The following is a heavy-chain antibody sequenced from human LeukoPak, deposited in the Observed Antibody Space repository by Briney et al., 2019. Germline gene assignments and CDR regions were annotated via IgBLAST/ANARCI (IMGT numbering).Heavy chain of an antibody. D-gene: IGHD6-19*01. CDR2: INHSGNT. CDR1: GGSFSGYY. J-gene: IGHJ5*02. CDR3: AKVAVAGEYNWFDP. V-gene: IGHV4-34*01. Sequence: SETLSLTCAVYGGSFSGYYWSWIRQPPGKGLEWIGEINHSGNTNYSPSLKSRVTISVDTSKNLFSLKLSSVTAADTAVYYCAKVAVAGEYNWFDPWGQGTLVTVSS.